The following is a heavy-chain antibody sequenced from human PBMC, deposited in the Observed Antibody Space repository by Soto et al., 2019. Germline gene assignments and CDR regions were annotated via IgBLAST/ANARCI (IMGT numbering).Heavy chain of an antibody. Sequence: GGSLRLSCAASGFTFSSYGMHWVRQAPGKGLEWVAVISYDGSNKYYADSVKGRFTISRDNSKNTLYLQMNSLRAEDTAVYYCAKEQYSSSWYEGVDYWGQGTLVTVSS. CDR3: AKEQYSSSWYEGVDY. V-gene: IGHV3-30*18. J-gene: IGHJ4*02. D-gene: IGHD6-13*01. CDR1: GFTFSSYG. CDR2: ISYDGSNK.